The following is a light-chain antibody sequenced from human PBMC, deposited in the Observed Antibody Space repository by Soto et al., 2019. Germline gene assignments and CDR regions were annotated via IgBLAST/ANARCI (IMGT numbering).Light chain of an antibody. CDR1: QSVSSSY. J-gene: IGKJ2*01. Sequence: EIVLTQSPGNLSLSPGERATLSCRASQSVSSSYLAWFQQKPGQAPRLIIYGASSSATGIPDRFSGSGSGTDFTLTISRLEPEDFAVFYCQQYASSPHTFGQGTKLEIK. CDR2: GAS. CDR3: QQYASSPHT. V-gene: IGKV3-20*01.